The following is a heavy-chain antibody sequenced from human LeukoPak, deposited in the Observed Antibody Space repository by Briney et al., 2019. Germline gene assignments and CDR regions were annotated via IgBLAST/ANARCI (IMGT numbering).Heavy chain of an antibody. CDR3: TKRCSGGGCYSSFDY. D-gene: IGHD2-15*01. CDR2: IRSKANSYAT. CDR1: GFTFSGSA. Sequence: PGGSLRLSCAASGFTFSGSAMHWVRQASGKGLEWVGRIRSKANSYATAYAASVKGRFTISRDDSKNTAYLQMNSLKTEDTAVYYCTKRCSGGGCYSSFDYWGQGTLVTVSS. J-gene: IGHJ4*02. V-gene: IGHV3-73*01.